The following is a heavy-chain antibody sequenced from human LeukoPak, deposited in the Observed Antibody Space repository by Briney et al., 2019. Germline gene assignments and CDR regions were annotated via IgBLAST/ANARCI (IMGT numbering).Heavy chain of an antibody. CDR2: INGGSGRT. Sequence: GASVRVSCKASGYTFNSYDIHWVRQAPGQRPEWMGGINGGSGRTKYLQKLQGRVTITRDTSANTAFMELSSLRSEDTAVYYCARGGTLSSGSLRAFDIWGQGTLVTVSS. D-gene: IGHD3-22*01. J-gene: IGHJ4*02. CDR1: GYTFNSYD. CDR3: ARGGTLSSGSLRAFDI. V-gene: IGHV1-3*01.